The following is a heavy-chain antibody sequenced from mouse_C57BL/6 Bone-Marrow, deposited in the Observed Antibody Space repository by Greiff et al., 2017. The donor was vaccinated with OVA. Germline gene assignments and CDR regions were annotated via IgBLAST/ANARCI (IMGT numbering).Heavy chain of an antibody. V-gene: IGHV1-66*01. Sequence: VQRVESGPELVKPGASVKISCKASGYSFTSYYIHWVKQRSGQGLEWIGWIYHGSGNTKYNEKFKGKATLTADTSSSTAYMQLSSLPSEDSAVYYGASYYYGSSPLDYWGQGTTLTVSS. CDR1: GYSFTSYY. J-gene: IGHJ2*01. CDR3: ASYYYGSSPLDY. CDR2: IYHGSGNT. D-gene: IGHD1-1*01.